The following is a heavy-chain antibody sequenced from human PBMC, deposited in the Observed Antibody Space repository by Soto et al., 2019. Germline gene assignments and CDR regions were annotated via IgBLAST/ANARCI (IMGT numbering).Heavy chain of an antibody. D-gene: IGHD6-19*01. J-gene: IGHJ4*02. Sequence: QVQLVQSGAEVKKPGASVKVSCKASGYTFTGYYIHWVRQAPGQGLEWMGWIDPNSGGTNYAQKFQGRVTMTRDTSISTAYMERRRLRSDETAVYYWARDEVAVAGTIFDYWGQGTLVTVSS. CDR2: IDPNSGGT. V-gene: IGHV1-2*02. CDR3: ARDEVAVAGTIFDY. CDR1: GYTFTGYY.